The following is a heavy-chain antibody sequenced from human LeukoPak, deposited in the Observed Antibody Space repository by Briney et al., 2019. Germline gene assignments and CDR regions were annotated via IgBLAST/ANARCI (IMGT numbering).Heavy chain of an antibody. V-gene: IGHV3-33*01. J-gene: IGHJ4*02. CDR3: ARDRLAVAGTDYFDY. D-gene: IGHD6-19*01. CDR2: IWYDGSNK. CDR1: GFTFSSYG. Sequence: GGSLRLSCAASGFTFSSYGMHWVRQAPGKGLEWVAVIWYDGSNKYYADSVKGRFTISRDNSENTLYLQMNSLRAEGTAVYYCARDRLAVAGTDYFDYWGQGTLVTVSS.